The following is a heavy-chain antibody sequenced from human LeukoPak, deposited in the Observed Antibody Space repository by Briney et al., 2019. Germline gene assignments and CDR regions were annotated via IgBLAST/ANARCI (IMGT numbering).Heavy chain of an antibody. CDR2: INHSGST. V-gene: IGHV4-34*01. CDR1: GGSFSGYY. Sequence: PSETLSLTCAVYGGSFSGYYWSWIRQPPGKGLEWIGEINHSGSTNYNPSLKSRVTISVDTSKNQFSLKLSSVTAADTAVYYCARTMVRGGGFDYWGQGTLVTVSS. CDR3: ARTMVRGGGFDY. D-gene: IGHD3-10*01. J-gene: IGHJ4*02.